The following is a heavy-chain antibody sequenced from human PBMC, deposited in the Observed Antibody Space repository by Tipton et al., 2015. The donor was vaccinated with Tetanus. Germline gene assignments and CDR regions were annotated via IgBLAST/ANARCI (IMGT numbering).Heavy chain of an antibody. V-gene: IGHV4-39*01. Sequence: LRLSCTVSGGSISTTSDYWGWIRQPPGKGLEWIGSLYYSGTTYYNPSLKSRVTISVDTSKNHFSLRLGSLTAADTAVYYCARHSLKLGMGAFDIWGRGTLVTVSS. CDR1: GGSISTTSDY. CDR2: LYYSGTT. CDR3: ARHSLKLGMGAFDI. D-gene: IGHD7-27*01. J-gene: IGHJ3*02.